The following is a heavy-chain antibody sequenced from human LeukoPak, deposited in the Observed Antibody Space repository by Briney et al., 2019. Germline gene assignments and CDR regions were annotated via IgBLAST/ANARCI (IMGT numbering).Heavy chain of an antibody. Sequence: SETLSLTCAVYGGSFSGYYWSWIRQPPGKGLEWIGYIYYSGSTNYNPPLKSRVTISVDTSKNQFSLKLSSVTAADTAVYYCARQMTTVTTRYYYYGMDVWGQGTTVTVSS. CDR3: ARQMTTVTTRYYYYGMDV. J-gene: IGHJ6*02. D-gene: IGHD4-17*01. CDR1: GGSFSGYY. CDR2: IYYSGST. V-gene: IGHV4-59*08.